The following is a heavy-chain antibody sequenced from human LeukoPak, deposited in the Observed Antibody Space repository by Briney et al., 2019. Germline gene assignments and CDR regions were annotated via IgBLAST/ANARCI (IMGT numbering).Heavy chain of an antibody. D-gene: IGHD3-10*01. CDR1: GFTFSGYG. V-gene: IGHV3-23*01. CDR3: AKDRFGELLWAY. J-gene: IGHJ4*02. Sequence: PGGSLRLSCAASGFTFSGYGMSWVRQAPGKGLEWVSAISGSGGSTYYADSVKGQFTISRDNSKNTLYLQMNSLRAEDTAVYYCAKDRFGELLWAYWGQGTLVTVSS. CDR2: ISGSGGST.